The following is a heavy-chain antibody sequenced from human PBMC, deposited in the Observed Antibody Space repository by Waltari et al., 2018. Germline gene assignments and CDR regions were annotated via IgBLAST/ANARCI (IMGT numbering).Heavy chain of an antibody. CDR1: GGSISSGDYY. D-gene: IGHD3-10*01. V-gene: IGHV4-30-4*08. Sequence: QVQLQESGPGLVKPSQTLSLTCAVTGGSISSGDYYWSWIRQPPGKGLEWIGYIYYSGSTYYNPSRKSRVTISVDTSKNQFSLKLSSVTAADTAVYYCARDRMVQGVTFAFDIWGQGTMVTVSS. CDR2: IYYSGST. J-gene: IGHJ3*02. CDR3: ARDRMVQGVTFAFDI.